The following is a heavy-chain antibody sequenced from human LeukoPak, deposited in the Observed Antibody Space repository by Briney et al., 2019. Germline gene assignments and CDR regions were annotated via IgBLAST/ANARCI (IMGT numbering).Heavy chain of an antibody. CDR3: ARHVPHRTWGAFDI. CDR2: IYYSGTT. CDR1: GDSIRRSNAF. Sequence: SETLSLTCTVSGDSIRRSNAFWGWIRQPPGKGLEWTATIYYSGTTYYNPSLKSRVTISVDTPKNQFSLKLSSVTAADTAVYYCARHVPHRTWGAFDIWGQGTMVTVSS. V-gene: IGHV4-39*01. D-gene: IGHD1-14*01. J-gene: IGHJ3*02.